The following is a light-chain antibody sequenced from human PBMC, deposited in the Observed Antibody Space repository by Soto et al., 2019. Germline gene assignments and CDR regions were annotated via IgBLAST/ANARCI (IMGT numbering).Light chain of an antibody. CDR1: SSNIGNKW. J-gene: IGLJ1*01. CDR2: RDD. CDR3: ATWDDSLTVFYA. V-gene: IGLV1-47*01. Sequence: QSVLTQPHSASGTPGQRVIISCSGSSSNIGNKWVYWYQQLPGTAPKLLIYRDDQRPSGVPDRFSGSKFGTSASLAISGLRSEDEADYYCATWDDSLTVFYAFGTGTKLTVL.